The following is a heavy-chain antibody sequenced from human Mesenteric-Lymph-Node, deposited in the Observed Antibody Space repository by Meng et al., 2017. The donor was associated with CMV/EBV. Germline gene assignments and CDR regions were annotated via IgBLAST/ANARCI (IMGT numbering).Heavy chain of an antibody. CDR3: AVAERQCSGHYCDYPWTGDT. J-gene: IGHJ5*02. Sequence: YTITWVRQAPGQGLEWVGRLVPLLGVADYAQKFQGRATIFAHRSTTVVNLNLRRLVTDDTAVFYCAVAERQCSGHYCDYPWTGDTWGQGTQVTVSS. V-gene: IGHV1-69*02. CDR2: LVPLLGVA. D-gene: IGHD3-3*01. CDR1: YT.